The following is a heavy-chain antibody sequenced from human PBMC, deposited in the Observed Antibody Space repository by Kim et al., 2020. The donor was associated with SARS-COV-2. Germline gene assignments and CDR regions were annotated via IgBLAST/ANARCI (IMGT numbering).Heavy chain of an antibody. Sequence: ASVKVSCKASGYTFTNYAMNWVRQAPGQGLEWMGWISTNTRNPTYAQGFTGRFVFSLDTSVSTAYLQISSLKAEDTAVYYCAREGGGAAGTWTFDYWGQGTLVAVSS. CDR3: AREGGGAAGTWTFDY. V-gene: IGHV7-4-1*02. J-gene: IGHJ4*02. CDR2: ISTNTRNP. CDR1: GYTFTNYA. D-gene: IGHD6-13*01.